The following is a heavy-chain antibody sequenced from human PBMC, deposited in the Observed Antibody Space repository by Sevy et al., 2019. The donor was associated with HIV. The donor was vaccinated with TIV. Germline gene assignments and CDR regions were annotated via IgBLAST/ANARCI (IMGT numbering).Heavy chain of an antibody. D-gene: IGHD3-9*01. CDR3: AGISYYDILTGYYTPPYYYYMDV. CDR1: GFTFSSYE. J-gene: IGHJ6*03. CDR2: ISSSGSTI. V-gene: IGHV3-48*03. Sequence: GGSLRLSCAASGFTFSSYEMNWVRQAPGKGLEWASYISSSGSTIYYADSVKGRFTISRDNAKNSLYLQMNSLRAEDTAVYYCAGISYYDILTGYYTPPYYYYMDVWGKGTTVTVSS.